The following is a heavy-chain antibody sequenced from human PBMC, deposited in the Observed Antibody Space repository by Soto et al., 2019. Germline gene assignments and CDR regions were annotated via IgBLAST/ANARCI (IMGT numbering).Heavy chain of an antibody. D-gene: IGHD1-7*01. CDR2: INGTGTTI. V-gene: IGHV3-48*03. J-gene: IGHJ4*02. Sequence: EVLLVESGGGLVQPGGSLRLSCAGTGLTFSNYEMNWVRQAPGKGLEWVSYINGTGTTIYYAASVKGRFTISRDNAKNSLYLPMSSLRAEDTAFYYCATKVYGTTSCGYWGQGALVTVAS. CDR1: GLTFSNYE. CDR3: ATKVYGTTSCGY.